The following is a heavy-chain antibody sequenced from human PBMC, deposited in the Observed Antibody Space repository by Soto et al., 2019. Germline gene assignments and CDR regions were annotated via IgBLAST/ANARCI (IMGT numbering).Heavy chain of an antibody. CDR1: GGTFSSYS. Sequence: SVKVSCKSSGGTFSSYSISWVRQAPGQGLEWMGGIIPIFGTANYAQKFQGRVTITADESTSTAYMELSSLRSEDTAVYYCARGYVAARYFDYWGQGTLVTVSS. V-gene: IGHV1-69*13. CDR2: IIPIFGTA. J-gene: IGHJ4*02. CDR3: ARGYVAARYFDY. D-gene: IGHD6-6*01.